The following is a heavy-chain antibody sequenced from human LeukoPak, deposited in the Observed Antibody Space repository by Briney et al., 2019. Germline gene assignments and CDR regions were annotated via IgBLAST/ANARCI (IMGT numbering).Heavy chain of an antibody. D-gene: IGHD4-17*01. CDR2: IRYDGSNK. CDR3: ARGYGDPEAGDAFDI. CDR1: GFTFSSYG. J-gene: IGHJ3*02. Sequence: GGSLRLSCAASGFTFSSYGMHWVRQAPGKGLEWVAFIRYDGSNKYYADSVKGRFTISRDNSKNTLYLQMNSLRAEDTAVYYCARGYGDPEAGDAFDIWGQGTMVTVSS. V-gene: IGHV3-30*02.